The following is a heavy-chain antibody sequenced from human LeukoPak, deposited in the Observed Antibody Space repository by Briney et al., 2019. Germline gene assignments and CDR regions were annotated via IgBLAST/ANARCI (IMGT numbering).Heavy chain of an antibody. V-gene: IGHV3-7*03. CDR2: IKQDGSDR. CDR3: VRNLAVAGTCFDS. Sequence: HPGESLRLSCAASGFTFRNYWMSWVRQAPGTGLEWVANIKQDGSDRNYVTSVRGRFTISRDNAESSLYLQMNSLRVEDTAVYYCVRNLAVAGTCFDSWGQGTLVTASS. CDR1: GFTFRNYW. D-gene: IGHD6-19*01. J-gene: IGHJ4*02.